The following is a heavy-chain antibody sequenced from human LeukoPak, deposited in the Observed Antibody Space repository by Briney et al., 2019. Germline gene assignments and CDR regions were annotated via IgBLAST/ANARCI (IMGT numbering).Heavy chain of an antibody. CDR3: ARYCSSTKCPFDC. CDR2: IHYSGST. Sequence: SETLSLISTVSGGSIISGPYYWSWIRQHTGQGLEWIGYIHYSGSTYYNPSLKSRVTISIDTSKNQFSLKLSSVTAADTAVYYCARYCSSTKCPFDCWVQGDLVTVSS. J-gene: IGHJ4*02. V-gene: IGHV4-31*03. CDR1: GGSIISGPYY. D-gene: IGHD2-2*01.